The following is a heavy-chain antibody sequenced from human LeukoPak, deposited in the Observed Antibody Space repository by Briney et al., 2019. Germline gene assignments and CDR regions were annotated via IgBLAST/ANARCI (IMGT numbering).Heavy chain of an antibody. D-gene: IGHD4-17*01. CDR3: ARGSDDYGDYGYYFDY. Sequence: GASVKVSCKASGYTFTSSGISWVRQAPGHGLEWMGWISAYNGNTNYAQKLQGRVTMNTDTSTSTAYMELRSLRSDDTAVYYGARGSDDYGDYGYYFDYWGQGTLVTVSS. CDR2: ISAYNGNT. J-gene: IGHJ4*02. V-gene: IGHV1-18*01. CDR1: GYTFTSSG.